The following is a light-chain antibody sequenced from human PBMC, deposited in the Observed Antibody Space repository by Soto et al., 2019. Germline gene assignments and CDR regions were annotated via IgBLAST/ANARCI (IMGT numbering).Light chain of an antibody. CDR3: QQYGSSPWA. J-gene: IGKJ1*01. CDR1: QSISSSY. Sequence: EIVLTQSPGTLSLSPGERATLSCRASQSISSSYLAWYQQKPGRAPRLLIYTASTRATDIPDRFSGSGSGTDFTLTISRLEPEDVAVYYCQQYGSSPWAFGQGTKVDIK. CDR2: TAS. V-gene: IGKV3-20*01.